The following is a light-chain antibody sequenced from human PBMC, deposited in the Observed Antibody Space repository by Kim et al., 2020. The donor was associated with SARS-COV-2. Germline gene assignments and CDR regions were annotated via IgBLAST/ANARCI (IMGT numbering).Light chain of an antibody. Sequence: SPGESATLSCRASQSVSSDLAWYQQKPGQDPRLLIYGASTRATGIPARFSGSGSGTEFTLTISSLQSEDFAVYYCQQYNKWPPWTFGQGTKVDIK. CDR3: QQYNKWPPWT. V-gene: IGKV3-15*01. CDR1: QSVSSD. J-gene: IGKJ1*01. CDR2: GAS.